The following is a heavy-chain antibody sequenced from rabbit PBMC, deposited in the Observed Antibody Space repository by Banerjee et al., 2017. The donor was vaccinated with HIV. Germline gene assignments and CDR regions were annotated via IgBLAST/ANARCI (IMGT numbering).Heavy chain of an antibody. CDR3: ARVEYAGYAGYGYFDL. D-gene: IGHD8-1*01. Sequence: QEQLEESGGGLVQPEGSLTLTCKASGLDFSNSYWMCWVRQAPGKGLELIACIYAGSGITWYASWVNGRFTISKTSSTTVTLQMTSLTAADTATYFCARVEYAGYAGYGYFDLWGPGTLVTVS. J-gene: IGHJ4*01. V-gene: IGHV1S45*01. CDR1: GLDFSNSYW. CDR2: IYAGSGIT.